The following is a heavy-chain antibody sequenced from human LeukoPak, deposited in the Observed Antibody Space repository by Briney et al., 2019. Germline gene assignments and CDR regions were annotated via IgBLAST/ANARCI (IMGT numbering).Heavy chain of an antibody. J-gene: IGHJ4*02. CDR1: AFTFSSYA. Sequence: AGGSLRLSCAASAFTFSSYAMHWVRHGPGKGLEWVVVISYDGSNKYYADSVKGRFTISRDNSKNTLYLQMNSLRAEATAVYYCARDLSGYSYAPAGGTDGDYWGQGTLVTVSS. CDR3: ARDLSGYSYAPAGGTDGDY. D-gene: IGHD5-18*01. CDR2: ISYDGSNK. V-gene: IGHV3-30-3*01.